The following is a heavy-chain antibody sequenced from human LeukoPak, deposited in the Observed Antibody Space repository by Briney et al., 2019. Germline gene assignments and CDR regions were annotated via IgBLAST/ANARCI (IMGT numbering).Heavy chain of an antibody. CDR3: ARAGLYYYDSSGYGAGSY. J-gene: IGHJ4*02. CDR1: GYTFTSYD. D-gene: IGHD3-22*01. V-gene: IGHV1-8*01. CDR2: MNPNSGNT. Sequence: ASVKVSCKASGYTFTSYDINWVRQATGQGLEWMGWMNPNSGNTGYAQKFQGRVTMTRNTSISTAYMELSSLRSEDTAVYYCARAGLYYYDSSGYGAGSYWGQGTLVTVSS.